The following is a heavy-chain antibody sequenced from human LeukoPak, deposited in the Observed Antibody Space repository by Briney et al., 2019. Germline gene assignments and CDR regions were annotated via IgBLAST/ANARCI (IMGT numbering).Heavy chain of an antibody. J-gene: IGHJ6*02. Sequence: GGSLRLSCAASGFTFSSYAMHWVRQAPGKGLEWVAVISYDGSNKYYADSVEGRFTISRDNSKNTLYLQMNSLRAEDTAVYYCARARVGSYGPFYVWGQGTTVTVSS. CDR1: GFTFSSYA. V-gene: IGHV3-30*04. D-gene: IGHD5-18*01. CDR2: ISYDGSNK. CDR3: ARARVGSYGPFYV.